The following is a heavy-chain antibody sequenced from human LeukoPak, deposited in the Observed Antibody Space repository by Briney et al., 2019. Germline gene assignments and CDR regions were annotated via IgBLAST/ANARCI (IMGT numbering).Heavy chain of an antibody. CDR1: GGSISSYY. Sequence: SETLSLTCTVSGGSISSYYWSWIRQPAGKGLDWIGRIYTSGSTNYKPSLKSRVTMSVDTSKNQFSLKLSSVTAADTAVYYCARDRYYYDSSGYYLFDYWGQGTLVTVSS. J-gene: IGHJ4*02. CDR3: ARDRYYYDSSGYYLFDY. D-gene: IGHD3-22*01. V-gene: IGHV4-4*07. CDR2: IYTSGST.